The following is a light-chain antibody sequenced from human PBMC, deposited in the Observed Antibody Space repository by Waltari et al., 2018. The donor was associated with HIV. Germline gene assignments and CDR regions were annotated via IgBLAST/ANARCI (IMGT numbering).Light chain of an antibody. CDR2: SAS. J-gene: IGKJ3*01. CDR3: QQSYSIPLT. V-gene: IGKV1-39*01. Sequence: DIQMTQSPSSLSASVGDSVTITCRASQSISSKLNWYQQRPGKAPDLLIYSASTLKTGVPSRFSGSGSGTDFTLTISSLQTEDFVTYYCQQSYSIPLTFGPGTKVEI. CDR1: QSISSK.